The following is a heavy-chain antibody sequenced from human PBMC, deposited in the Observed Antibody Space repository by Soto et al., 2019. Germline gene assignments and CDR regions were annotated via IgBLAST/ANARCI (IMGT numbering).Heavy chain of an antibody. CDR3: AKDLWDFWSGYFDAFDF. CDR1: GFTFSSYA. J-gene: IGHJ3*01. V-gene: IGHV3-23*01. D-gene: IGHD3-3*01. CDR2: ISGSGGST. Sequence: EVQLLESGGGLVQPGGSLRLSCAASGFTFSSYAMSWVRQAPGKGLEWVSAISGSGGSTYYADSVKGRFTISSDNSKNTLDMQMNSLRAEDTAVYYCAKDLWDFWSGYFDAFDFWGQGTMVTVSS.